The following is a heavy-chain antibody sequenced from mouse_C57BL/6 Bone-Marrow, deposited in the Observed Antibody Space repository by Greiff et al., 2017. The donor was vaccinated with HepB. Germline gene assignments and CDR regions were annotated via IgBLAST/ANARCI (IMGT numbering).Heavy chain of an antibody. D-gene: IGHD1-1*01. V-gene: IGHV14-2*01. CDR1: GYTFTSYW. CDR3: AAYYYGSSGFDY. J-gene: IGHJ2*01. Sequence: EVQLQQSGTVLARPGASVKMSCKTSGYTFTSYWMHWVKQRPGQGLEWIGRIDPEDGETKYAPKFQGKATITADTSSTTAYLQLSSLTSEDTAVYYCAAYYYGSSGFDYWGQGTTLTVSS. CDR2: IDPEDGET.